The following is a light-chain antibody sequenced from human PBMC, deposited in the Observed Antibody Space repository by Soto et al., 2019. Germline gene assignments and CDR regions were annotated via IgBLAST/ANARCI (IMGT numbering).Light chain of an antibody. CDR1: QSVSSSY. CDR3: QQSGSSPRT. CDR2: VAS. V-gene: IGKV3-20*01. J-gene: IGKJ1*01. Sequence: EIVLTQSPGTLSLSPGERATLSCRASQSVSSSYLVWYQQKPGQAPRLLIYVASSRATGIPDRFSGSGSVTDLDLNISILEPEDFAVYYCQQSGSSPRTFGQRNKVHIQ.